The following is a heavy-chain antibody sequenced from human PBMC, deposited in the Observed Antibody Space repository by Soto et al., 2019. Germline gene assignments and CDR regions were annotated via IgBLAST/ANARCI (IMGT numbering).Heavy chain of an antibody. CDR1: GGSISSSSYY. V-gene: IGHV4-39*07. D-gene: IGHD3-10*01. CDR2: IYYSGST. Sequence: SETLSLTCTVSGGSISSSSYYWGWIRQPPGKGLEWIGSIYYSGSTYYNPSLKSRVTISVDTSKNQFSLKLSSVTAADTAVYYCARVAGTFYWYFDLWGRGTLVTVSS. J-gene: IGHJ2*01. CDR3: ARVAGTFYWYFDL.